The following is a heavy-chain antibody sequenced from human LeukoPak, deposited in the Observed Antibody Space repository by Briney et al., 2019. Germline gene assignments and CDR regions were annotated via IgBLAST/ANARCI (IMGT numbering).Heavy chain of an antibody. CDR2: IIPIFGTA. J-gene: IGHJ4*02. CDR1: GGTFSSYA. V-gene: IGHV1-69*05. Sequence: SVKVSCKASGGTFSSYAISWVRQAPGQGLEWMGGIIPIFGTANYAQKFQGRVTITTDESTSTAYMELSSLRSEDTAVYYCASDYYDSSGYWGADYWGQGTLVTVSS. CDR3: ASDYYDSSGYWGADY. D-gene: IGHD3-22*01.